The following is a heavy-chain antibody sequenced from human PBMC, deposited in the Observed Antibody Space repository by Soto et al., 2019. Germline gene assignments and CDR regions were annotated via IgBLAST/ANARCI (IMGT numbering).Heavy chain of an antibody. CDR2: ISPKSGSA. Sequence: QVQLVQSGAEVEKPGASVKVSCKASGYTFSGYYIHWVRQAPGQGLEWMGWISPKSGSANLAQRFQGRVTMTRDTSITTAYMELRRLKSDDTAVYYCARGPYYGPAYGMAVWGQGTTVTVSS. V-gene: IGHV1-2*02. CDR1: GYTFSGYY. CDR3: ARGPYYGPAYGMAV. D-gene: IGHD3-10*01. J-gene: IGHJ6*02.